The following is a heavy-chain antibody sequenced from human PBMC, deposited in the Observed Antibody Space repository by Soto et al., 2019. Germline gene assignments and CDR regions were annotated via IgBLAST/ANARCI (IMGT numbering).Heavy chain of an antibody. V-gene: IGHV3-7*01. Sequence: ESLRLSFAASVLTFSSYWMSWVRQAPGKGLEWVANIKQDGSEKNYVDSVKGRFTISRDNANNSLYLQMNSLRADDTAVYYCASARHIGPWGQGTLVTVSS. CDR3: ASARHIGP. CDR2: IKQDGSEK. CDR1: VLTFSSYW. J-gene: IGHJ5*02. D-gene: IGHD2-21*01.